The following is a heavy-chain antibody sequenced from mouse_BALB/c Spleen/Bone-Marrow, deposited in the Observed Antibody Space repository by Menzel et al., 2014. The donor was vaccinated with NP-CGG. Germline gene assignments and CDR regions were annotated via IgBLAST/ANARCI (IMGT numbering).Heavy chain of an antibody. CDR1: GFSLTSYG. V-gene: IGHV2-2*02. CDR2: IWGGGST. Sequence: QVQLKESGPGLVQPSQSLSITCTVSGFSLTSYGVHWVRQSPGKGLEWLGVIWGGGSTDYNAAFISRLSISKDNSKSQVFFKMNSLQANDTAIYYCARNPGFAYWGQGTLVTVSA. CDR3: ARNPGFAY. J-gene: IGHJ3*01.